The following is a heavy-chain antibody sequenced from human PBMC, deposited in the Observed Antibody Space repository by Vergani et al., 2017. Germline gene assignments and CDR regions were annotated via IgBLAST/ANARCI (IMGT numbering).Heavy chain of an antibody. J-gene: IGHJ4*02. CDR3: ARLGLTASRREAPVFDY. CDR1: GFTFSNYW. V-gene: IGHV3-7*01. D-gene: IGHD6-13*01. Sequence: EVQLMESGGGLVQPGGSLRLSCAASGFTFSNYWMSWVRQAPGKGLEWVANIKEEGSETFYVDSVMGRFTISRDNAKNSLYLQMNSLRAEDTAVYFCARLGLTASRREAPVFDYWGQGTLVTVSS. CDR2: IKEEGSET.